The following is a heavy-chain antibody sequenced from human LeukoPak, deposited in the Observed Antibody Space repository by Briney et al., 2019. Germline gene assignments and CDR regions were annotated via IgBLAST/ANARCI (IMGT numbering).Heavy chain of an antibody. CDR2: ISGFGGST. J-gene: IGHJ4*02. V-gene: IGHV3-23*01. CDR3: AKDPVEGTLVRGIIMTFDY. Sequence: GGSLRVSCAASGFSFSSYAMSWVRQAPGKGLEWASTISGFGGSTYYADSVKGRFTISRDNSKNTLYLQMNGLRAEDTAVYYCAKDPVEGTLVRGIIMTFDYWGQGVLVTVSS. CDR1: GFSFSSYA. D-gene: IGHD3-10*01.